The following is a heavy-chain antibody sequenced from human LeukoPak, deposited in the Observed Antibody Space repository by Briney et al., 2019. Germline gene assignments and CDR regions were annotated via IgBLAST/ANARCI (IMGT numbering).Heavy chain of an antibody. CDR3: ARGSYYYGSGSPNWFDP. CDR1: GGSISSSSYY. CDR2: IYYSGST. V-gene: IGHV4-39*01. Sequence: PSETLSLTCTVSGGSISSSSYYWGWIRQPPGKGLEWIGSIYYSGSTYYYPSLKSRVTISVDTSKNQFSLKLSSVTAADTAVYYCARGSYYYGSGSPNWFDPWGQGTLVTVSS. J-gene: IGHJ5*02. D-gene: IGHD3-10*01.